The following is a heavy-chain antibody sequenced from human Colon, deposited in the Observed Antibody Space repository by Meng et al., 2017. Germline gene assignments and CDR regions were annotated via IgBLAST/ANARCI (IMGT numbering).Heavy chain of an antibody. CDR2: ISNSGSA. J-gene: IGHJ4*02. V-gene: IGHV4-31*02. D-gene: IGHD2-21*01. CDR3: ARAGLHSYYFDF. CDR1: GCCNIIGGYI. Sequence: HESGPVRLNTSHHLSPMRRVSGCCNIIGGYIWSWFWQHQQKGLEWIGYISNSGSAYYNPSLKSRVSISVDTSKNQFSLKMDTVTAADTALYYCARAGLHSYYFDFWGQGTLVTVSS.